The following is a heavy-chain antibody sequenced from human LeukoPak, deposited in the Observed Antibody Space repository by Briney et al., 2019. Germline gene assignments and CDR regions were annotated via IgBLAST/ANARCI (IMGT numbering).Heavy chain of an antibody. Sequence: GRSLRLSCAASGFTFSSYAMHWVRQAPGKGLEWVAVISYDGSNKYYADSVKGRFTISRDNSKNTLYLQMNSLRAEDTAVYYCARGGGLDVWGQGATVTVSS. D-gene: IGHD3-16*01. J-gene: IGHJ6*02. CDR1: GFTFSSYA. V-gene: IGHV3-30-3*01. CDR3: ARGGGLDV. CDR2: ISYDGSNK.